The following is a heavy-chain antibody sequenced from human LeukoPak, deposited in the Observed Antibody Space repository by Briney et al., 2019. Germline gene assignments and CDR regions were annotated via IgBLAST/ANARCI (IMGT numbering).Heavy chain of an antibody. J-gene: IGHJ4*02. CDR1: GYTFTSYY. CDR2: INPSGGST. D-gene: IGHD3-22*01. V-gene: IGHV1-46*01. CDR3: ARDRSYYDSSGTIDY. Sequence: ASVKVSCKASGYTFTSYYMHWVRQAPGQGLEWMGIINPSGGSTSYAQKLQGRVTMTRDTSTSTVYMELSSLRSEDTAVYYCARDRSYYDSSGTIDYWGQGTLVTVSS.